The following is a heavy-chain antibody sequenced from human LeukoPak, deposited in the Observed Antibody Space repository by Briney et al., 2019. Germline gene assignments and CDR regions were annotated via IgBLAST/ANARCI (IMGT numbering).Heavy chain of an antibody. CDR2: ISAYNGNT. Sequence: ASVKVSCKASGYTFTSYGISWVRQAPGQGLEWMGWISAYNGNTNYAQKLQGRVTMTTDTSTSTAYMELRSLRSDDTAVYYCARGPEPAAISVTPLFDPWGQGTLVTVSS. CDR3: ARGPEPAAISVTPLFDP. D-gene: IGHD2-2*02. J-gene: IGHJ5*02. CDR1: GYTFTSYG. V-gene: IGHV1-18*01.